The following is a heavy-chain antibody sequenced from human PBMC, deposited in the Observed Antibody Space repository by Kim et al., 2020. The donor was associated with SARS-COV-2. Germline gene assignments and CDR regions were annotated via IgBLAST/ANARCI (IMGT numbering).Heavy chain of an antibody. CDR1: GFTSNRNT. D-gene: IGHD1-20*01. Sequence: GGSLRLSCAASGFTSNRNTMHWVRQGPGKGLEWVSGISWNDGTIGYADSVKGRFALSRDIANKSLYLQMNNLRAEDTAFYYCTTDNGYDWNATYWGQGTLVTVSS. V-gene: IGHV3-9*02. CDR3: TTDNGYDWNATY. CDR2: ISWNDGTI. J-gene: IGHJ4*02.